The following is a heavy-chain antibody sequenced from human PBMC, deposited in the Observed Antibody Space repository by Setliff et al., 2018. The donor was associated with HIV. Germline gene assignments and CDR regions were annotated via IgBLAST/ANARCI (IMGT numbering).Heavy chain of an antibody. CDR2: INPNNGAT. Sequence: ASVKVSCKASGYTFIGYYMHWVRQAPGQGLEWMGWINPNNGATKHARKFQGRVTLTRDTSISTAYMELSGLRSDDTAVYYCARAYDSSGDMDFWGQGTLVTVSS. CDR3: ARAYDSSGDMDF. J-gene: IGHJ4*02. D-gene: IGHD3-22*01. CDR1: GYTFIGYY. V-gene: IGHV1-2*02.